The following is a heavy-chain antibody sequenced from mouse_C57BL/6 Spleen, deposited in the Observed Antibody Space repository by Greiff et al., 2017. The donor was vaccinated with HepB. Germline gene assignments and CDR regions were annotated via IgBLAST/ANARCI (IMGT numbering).Heavy chain of an antibody. Sequence: EVQRVESGGGLVKPGGSLKLSCAASGFTFSSYAMSWVRQTPEKRLEWVATISDGGSYTYYPDNVKGRFTISRDNAKNNLYLQMSHLKSEDTAMYYCARGAYGNYPYYFDYWGQGTTLTVSS. D-gene: IGHD2-1*01. CDR1: GFTFSSYA. CDR2: ISDGGSYT. CDR3: ARGAYGNYPYYFDY. V-gene: IGHV5-4*01. J-gene: IGHJ2*01.